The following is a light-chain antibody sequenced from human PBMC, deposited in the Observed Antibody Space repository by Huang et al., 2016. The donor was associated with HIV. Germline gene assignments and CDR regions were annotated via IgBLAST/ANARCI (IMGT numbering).Light chain of an antibody. CDR3: QQYQSVPWT. Sequence: DIQMTQSPSSLSASVGDRVTIICRASQGISKSLAWYQQKPGKAPKLLLYATSKLESGVPSRFSGSGSVTHYTLTISNLRPEDLATYYCQQYQSVPWTFGRGTKVAI. J-gene: IGKJ1*01. V-gene: IGKV1-NL1*01. CDR1: QGISKS. CDR2: ATS.